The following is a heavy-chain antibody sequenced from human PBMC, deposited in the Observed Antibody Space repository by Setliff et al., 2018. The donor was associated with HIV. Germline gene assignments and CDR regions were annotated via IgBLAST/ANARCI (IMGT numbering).Heavy chain of an antibody. CDR1: GGTFSSYA. D-gene: IGHD6-19*01. J-gene: IGHJ6*02. CDR2: IIPIFGTT. V-gene: IGHV1-69*13. Sequence: SVKVSCKASGGTFSSYAISWVRQAPGQGLEWMGGIIPIFGTTNYAQKFQGRVTITADEWTSTAYMELSSLRSEDTAVYYCARDPSIAVAGAAVWGQGTTVTV. CDR3: ARDPSIAVAGAAV.